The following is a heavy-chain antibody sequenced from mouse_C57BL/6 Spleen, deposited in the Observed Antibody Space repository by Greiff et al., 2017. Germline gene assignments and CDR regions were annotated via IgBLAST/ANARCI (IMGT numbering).Heavy chain of an antibody. J-gene: IGHJ2*01. CDR2: ISDGGSYT. D-gene: IGHD1-1*01. Sequence: DVKLVESGGGLVKPGGSLKLSCAASGFTFSSYAMSWVRQTPEKRLEWVATISDGGSYTYYPDNVKGRFTISRDNAKNNLYLQMSHLKSEDTAMYYCARDRGLRYPFDYWGQGTTLTVSS. CDR3: ARDRGLRYPFDY. CDR1: GFTFSSYA. V-gene: IGHV5-4*01.